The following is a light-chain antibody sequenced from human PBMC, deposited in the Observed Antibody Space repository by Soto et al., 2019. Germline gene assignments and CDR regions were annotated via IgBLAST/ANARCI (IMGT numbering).Light chain of an antibody. J-gene: IGLJ3*02. CDR1: SDDIGAYDH. Sequence: QSALTQPASVSGSPGQSVTLSCAGTSDDIGAYDHVSWFQQHPGNVPKIFMTEVRNRASGISSRFSGSKSANTASLTISGLHPEDEADYYCSSFTRNNTLVFGGGTKVTVL. CDR3: SSFTRNNTLV. CDR2: EVR. V-gene: IGLV2-14*01.